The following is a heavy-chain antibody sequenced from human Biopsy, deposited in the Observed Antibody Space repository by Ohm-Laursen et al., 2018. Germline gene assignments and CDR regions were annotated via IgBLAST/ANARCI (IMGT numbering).Heavy chain of an antibody. V-gene: IGHV4-59*01. Sequence: VTLSLTCIVSGDSMGTYYWSWIRQPPGQVMEWVASIYYSGTTHKNPSLKSRVTISVDTSQGLLSLDLSSETAADTALYYCARVRGGFLEWFDYWGQGTLVTVSS. J-gene: IGHJ5*01. D-gene: IGHD3-3*01. CDR3: ARVRGGFLEWFDY. CDR2: IYYSGTT. CDR1: GDSMGTYY.